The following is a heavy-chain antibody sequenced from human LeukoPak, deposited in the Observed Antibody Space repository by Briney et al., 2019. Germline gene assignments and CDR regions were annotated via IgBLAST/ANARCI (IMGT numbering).Heavy chain of an antibody. V-gene: IGHV6-1*01. D-gene: IGHD1-1*01. CDR2: TYYRSKWYS. J-gene: IGHJ4*02. CDR3: ARDWTTTGTFGY. CDR1: GDXVSSNSAA. Sequence: SQTLSLTCAISGDXVSSNSAAWNWIRQSPSRGLEWLGRTYYRSKWYSDYAPSVISRITISPDTSKNEFSLQLISVTPEDTAVYYCARDWTTTGTFGYWGQGTLVTVSS.